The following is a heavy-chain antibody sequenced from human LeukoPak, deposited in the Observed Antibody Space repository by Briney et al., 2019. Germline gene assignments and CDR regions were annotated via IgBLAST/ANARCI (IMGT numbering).Heavy chain of an antibody. CDR2: MNPNTGDT. V-gene: IGHV1-8*01. D-gene: IGHD2-2*01. CDR1: GYSFTNYD. J-gene: IGHJ4*02. CDR3: ARGREIVVVPAASLNDF. Sequence: ASVKVSCKASGYSFTNYDINWVRQATGQGLEWMGYMNPNTGDTGYAQKFQGRVTMTRDTSISTAYMELTSLGSEVTAVYYCARGREIVVVPAASLNDFWGQGTLVTVSS.